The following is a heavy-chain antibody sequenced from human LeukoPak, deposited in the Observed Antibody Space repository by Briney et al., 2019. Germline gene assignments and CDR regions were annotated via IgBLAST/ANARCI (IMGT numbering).Heavy chain of an antibody. Sequence: PSETLSLTCTVSGGSISSGSYYWSWIRQPAGKGLEWIGRIYTSGSTNYNPSLKSRVTISVDTSKNQFPLKLSSVTAADTAVYYCARDSRITMIVVPFDIWGQGTMVTVSS. CDR3: ARDSRITMIVVPFDI. D-gene: IGHD3-22*01. CDR1: GGSISSGSYY. V-gene: IGHV4-61*02. CDR2: IYTSGST. J-gene: IGHJ3*02.